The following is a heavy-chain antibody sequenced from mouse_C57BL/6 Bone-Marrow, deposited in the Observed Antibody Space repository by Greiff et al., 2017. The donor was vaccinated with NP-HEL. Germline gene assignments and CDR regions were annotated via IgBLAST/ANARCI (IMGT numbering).Heavy chain of an antibody. V-gene: IGHV1-63*01. Sequence: VKLVESGAELVRPGTSVKMSCKASGYTFTNYWIGWAKQRPGHGLEWIGDIYPGGGYTNYNEKFKGKATLTADKSSSTAYMQFSSLTSEDSAIYYCARVPLYYSILDYWGQGTTLTVSS. J-gene: IGHJ2*01. CDR3: ARVPLYYSILDY. D-gene: IGHD2-5*01. CDR1: GYTFTNYW. CDR2: IYPGGGYT.